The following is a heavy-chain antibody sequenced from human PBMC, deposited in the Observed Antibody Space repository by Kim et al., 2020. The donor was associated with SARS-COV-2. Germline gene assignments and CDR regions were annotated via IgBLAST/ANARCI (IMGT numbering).Heavy chain of an antibody. CDR3: ARPDYYDSIPGVDY. J-gene: IGHJ4*02. CDR2: ISYDGINK. Sequence: GGSLRLSCAASGFTFSTYGMHWVRQAPGKGLEWVAVISYDGINKYYGDSVKGRFTISRDNSKNTLYLQMNSLRAEDTAVYYCARPDYYDSIPGVDYWGQG. V-gene: IGHV3-30*03. CDR1: GFTFSTYG. D-gene: IGHD3-22*01.